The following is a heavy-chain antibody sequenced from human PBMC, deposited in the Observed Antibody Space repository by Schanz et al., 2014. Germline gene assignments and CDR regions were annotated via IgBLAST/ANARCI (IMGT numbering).Heavy chain of an antibody. CDR1: GYTFTSHG. J-gene: IGHJ5*02. CDR2: ITAYNGDT. CDR3: ARDRRRYCSTASCLHDNWFDP. V-gene: IGHV1-18*01. D-gene: IGHD2-2*01. Sequence: QVQLVQSGAEVKKPGASVKVSCKASGYTFTSHGISWVRQAPGQGLEWMGWITAYNGDTNYALKLQGRVTMTTDTSTGTAYMELRSLRSDDTAVYYCARDRRRYCSTASCLHDNWFDPWRHGTLVIVSS.